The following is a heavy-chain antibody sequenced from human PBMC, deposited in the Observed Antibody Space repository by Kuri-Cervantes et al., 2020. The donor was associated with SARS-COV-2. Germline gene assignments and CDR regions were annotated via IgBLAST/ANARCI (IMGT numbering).Heavy chain of an antibody. CDR1: GFTFSSYA. CDR3: ATRGRAGWFDP. CDR2: ISGSGGST. D-gene: IGHD3-10*01. Sequence: GESLKISCAASGFTFSSYAMSWVRQAPGKGLEWVSAISGSGGSTYYADSVKGRFTISRDKSKNTLYLQMNSLRAEDTAVYYCATRGRAGWFDPWGQGTLVTVSS. V-gene: IGHV3-23*01. J-gene: IGHJ5*02.